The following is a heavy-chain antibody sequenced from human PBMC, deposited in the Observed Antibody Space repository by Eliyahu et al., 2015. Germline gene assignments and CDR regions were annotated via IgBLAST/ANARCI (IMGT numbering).Heavy chain of an antibody. CDR1: XXTXTXYY. CDR3: ARGGGDWLTSSTWFDP. CDR2: INPNSXGT. D-gene: IGHD3-9*01. Sequence: QVQLVQSGAXVKKPGASVKVSCKASXXTXTXYYMHWVRQAPGQGLEWMGWINPNSXGTNYAQKFQGRVTMTRDTSISTAYMELSRLRSDDTAVYYCARGGGDWLTSSTWFDPWGQGTLVTVSS. V-gene: IGHV1-2*02. J-gene: IGHJ5*02.